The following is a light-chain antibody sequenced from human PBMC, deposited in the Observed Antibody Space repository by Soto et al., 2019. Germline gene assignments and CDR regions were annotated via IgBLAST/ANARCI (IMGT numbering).Light chain of an antibody. V-gene: IGLV1-40*01. CDR2: GNS. CDR3: QSYDSSLSAYVI. J-gene: IGLJ2*01. Sequence: QSVLTQPPSVSGAPGQRVTISCTGSSSNIGAGYDVQWYQQLPGTAPKLLIYGNSNRPSGVPDRFSGSKSGTSASLAITGLQAEDEADYYCQSYDSSLSAYVIFGGGTKLTVL. CDR1: SSNIGAGYD.